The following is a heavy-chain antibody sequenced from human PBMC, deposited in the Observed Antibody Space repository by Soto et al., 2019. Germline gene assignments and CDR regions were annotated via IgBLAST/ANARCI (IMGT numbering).Heavy chain of an antibody. CDR3: AKGRDYDFWSDRVLGHYGMDV. CDR2: ISYDGSNK. Sequence: QVQLVESGGGVVQPGRSLRLSCAASGFTFSRYGMHWVRQAPGKGLEWVAVISYDGSNKYYADSVKGRFTISRDNSKNTLYLQMNSLRAEDTAVYYCAKGRDYDFWSDRVLGHYGMDVWGQGTTVTVSS. V-gene: IGHV3-30*18. D-gene: IGHD3-3*01. J-gene: IGHJ6*02. CDR1: GFTFSRYG.